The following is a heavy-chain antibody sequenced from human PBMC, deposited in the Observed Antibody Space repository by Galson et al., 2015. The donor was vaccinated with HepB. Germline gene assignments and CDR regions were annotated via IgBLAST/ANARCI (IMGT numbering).Heavy chain of an antibody. CDR1: AYTLNNYY. J-gene: IGHJ3*01. Sequence: SVKDSCKASAYTLNNYYIHWVRQAPGQGLEWMGMINLSGGSTAYAQKIQGRVRMTRDTSTSTVYMELSSLRSEDTAVYYCARIKGVTKSRYGAFDVWGQGTMVTVSS. V-gene: IGHV1-46*02. CDR2: INLSGGST. CDR3: ARIKGVTKSRYGAFDV. D-gene: IGHD2-21*02.